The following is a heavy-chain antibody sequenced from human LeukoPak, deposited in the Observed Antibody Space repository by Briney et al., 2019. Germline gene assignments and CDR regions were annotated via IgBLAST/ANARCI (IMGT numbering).Heavy chain of an antibody. CDR3: ARMGVCSSTSCYGYYFDY. V-gene: IGHV4-4*09. J-gene: IGHJ4*02. Sequence: SETLSLTCTVSGGSISSYYWSWIRQPPGKGLEWIGYIYTSGSPNYNPSLKSRVTISVDTSKNQFSLKLSSVTAADTAVYYCARMGVCSSTSCYGYYFDYWGQGTLVTVSS. CDR2: IYTSGSP. CDR1: GGSISSYY. D-gene: IGHD2-2*01.